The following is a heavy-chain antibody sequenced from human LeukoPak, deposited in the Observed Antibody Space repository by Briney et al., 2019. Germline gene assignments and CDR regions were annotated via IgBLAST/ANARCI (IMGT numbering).Heavy chain of an antibody. D-gene: IGHD3-9*01. CDR3: ARGYDILTGYFPADFDY. V-gene: IGHV3-33*01. J-gene: IGHJ4*02. CDR1: GFTFSSYG. Sequence: PGGSLRLFCAASGFTFSSYGMHWVRQAPGKGLEWVAVIWYDGSNKYYADSVKGRFTISRDNSKNTLYLQMNSLRAEDTAVYYCARGYDILTGYFPADFDYWGQGTLVTVSS. CDR2: IWYDGSNK.